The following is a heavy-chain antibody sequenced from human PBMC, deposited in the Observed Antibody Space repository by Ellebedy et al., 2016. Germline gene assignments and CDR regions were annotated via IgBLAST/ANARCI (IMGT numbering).Heavy chain of an antibody. J-gene: IGHJ5*02. V-gene: IGHV3-11*01. CDR1: GFTLRDYH. Sequence: GESLKISCVVSGFTLRDYHMSWIRQAPGKGLEWVSSIRSSGMTKEYADSFKGRFTISRDTAQNSLFLQVDSLRVGDTAVYYCARVAGDNCFDPWGQGTLVTVSS. CDR2: IRSSGMTK. D-gene: IGHD3-10*01. CDR3: ARVAGDNCFDP.